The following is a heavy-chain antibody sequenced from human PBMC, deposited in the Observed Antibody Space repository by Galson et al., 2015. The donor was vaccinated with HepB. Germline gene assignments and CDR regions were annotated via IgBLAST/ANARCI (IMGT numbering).Heavy chain of an antibody. CDR3: AKDPHYFESSGTYFTPHYFDY. Sequence: SLRLSCAAPRFTFDNYGMSWVRQAPGKGLEWVSSISHSGRRTYYTDAVKGRFTISRDNSRDTLYLQMDSMRVEDTAVYFCAKDPHYFESSGTYFTPHYFDYWGQGTPDTVSS. CDR2: ISHSGRRT. CDR1: RFTFDNYG. J-gene: IGHJ4*02. V-gene: IGHV3-23*01. D-gene: IGHD3-22*01.